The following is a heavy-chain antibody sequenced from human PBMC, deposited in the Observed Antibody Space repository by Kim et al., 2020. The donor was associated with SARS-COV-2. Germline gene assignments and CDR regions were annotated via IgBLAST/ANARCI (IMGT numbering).Heavy chain of an antibody. D-gene: IGHD4-17*01. J-gene: IGHJ4*02. CDR3: ARAKRARLTTVTTLIDY. CDR1: GGSISSSSYY. V-gene: IGHV4-39*07. Sequence: SETLSLTCTVSGGSISSSSYYWGWIRQPPGKGLEWIGSIYYSGSTYYNPSLKSRVTISVDTSKNQFSLKLSSVTAADTAVYYCARAKRARLTTVTTLIDYWGQGTLVTVSS. CDR2: IYYSGST.